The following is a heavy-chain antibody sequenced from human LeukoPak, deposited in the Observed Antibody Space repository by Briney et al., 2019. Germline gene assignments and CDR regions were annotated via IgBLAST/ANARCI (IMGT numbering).Heavy chain of an antibody. Sequence: GRSLRLSCAASGFVFSSYAMHWVRQAPGKGLEWVATISYDASNTNFADSVKGRFTISRDNSKNTLYLQTTSLRGDDTAVYYCTRGGAYNYGDLTFDIWGQGTKITVFS. CDR1: GFVFSSYA. CDR2: ISYDASNT. V-gene: IGHV3-30*04. J-gene: IGHJ3*02. CDR3: TRGGAYNYGDLTFDI. D-gene: IGHD5-18*01.